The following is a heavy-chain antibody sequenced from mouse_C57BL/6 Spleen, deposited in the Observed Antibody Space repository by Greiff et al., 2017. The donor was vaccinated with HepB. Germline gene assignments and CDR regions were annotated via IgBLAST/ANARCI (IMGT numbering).Heavy chain of an antibody. Sequence: QVQLQQPGAELVKPGASVKLSCKASGYTFTSYWMQWVKQRPGQGLEWIGGIDPSDSYTNYNPKFKGKATLTVDTSSSTAYMQLSSLTSEDSAFYYCARPLLRGSRGFDYWGQGTTLTVSS. D-gene: IGHD1-1*01. V-gene: IGHV1-50*01. CDR2: IDPSDSYT. CDR3: ARPLLRGSRGFDY. J-gene: IGHJ2*01. CDR1: GYTFTSYW.